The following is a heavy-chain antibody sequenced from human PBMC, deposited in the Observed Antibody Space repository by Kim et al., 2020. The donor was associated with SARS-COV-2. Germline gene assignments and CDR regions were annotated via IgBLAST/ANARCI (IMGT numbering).Heavy chain of an antibody. Sequence: SETLSLTCAVSGGSISSSNWWSWVRQPPGKGLEWIGEIYHSGSTNYNPSLKSRVTISVDKSKNQFSLKLSSVTAADTAVYYCASRDGKDFYFHYWGQGTLVTVSS. V-gene: IGHV4-4*02. CDR3: ASRDGKDFYFHY. J-gene: IGHJ4*02. CDR2: IYHSGST. CDR1: GGSISSSNW. D-gene: IGHD2-15*01.